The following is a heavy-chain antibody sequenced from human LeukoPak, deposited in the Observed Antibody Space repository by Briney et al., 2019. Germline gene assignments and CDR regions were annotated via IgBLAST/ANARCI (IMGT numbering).Heavy chain of an antibody. J-gene: IGHJ6*03. D-gene: IGHD1-1*01. Sequence: SETLSLTCTVSGGSISSHYWSWIRQPPGKGLEWIGYIYYSGSTNYNPSLKSRVTISVDTSKNQFSLKLSSVTAADTAVYYCARLGATGTSRRPRYYYYMDVWGKGTTVTVSS. CDR2: IYYSGST. V-gene: IGHV4-59*11. CDR1: GGSISSHY. CDR3: ARLGATGTSRRPRYYYYMDV.